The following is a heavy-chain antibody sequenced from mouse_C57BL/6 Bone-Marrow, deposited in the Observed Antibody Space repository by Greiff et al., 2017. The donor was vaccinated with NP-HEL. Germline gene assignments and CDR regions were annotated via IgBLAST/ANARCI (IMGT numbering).Heavy chain of an antibody. CDR2: ISSGSSTI. CDR1: GFTFSDYG. D-gene: IGHD3-2*02. V-gene: IGHV5-17*01. CDR3: ARDSSGYLAY. Sequence: EVHLVGSGGGLVKPGGSLKLSCAASGFTFSDYGLHWVRQVPEKGLEWVAYISSGSSTIYFADTVKGRFTISRDNAKNTLFLQMTSLRSEDTAMYYCARDSSGYLAYWGQGTLVTVSA. J-gene: IGHJ3*01.